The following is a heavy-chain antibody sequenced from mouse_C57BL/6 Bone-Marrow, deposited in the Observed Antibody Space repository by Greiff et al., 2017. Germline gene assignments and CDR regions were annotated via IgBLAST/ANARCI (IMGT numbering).Heavy chain of an antibody. Sequence: VQLVESGSELRSPGSSVKLSCKDFDSEVFPIAYMCWVRQKPGHGFEWIGGILPSIGRTIFGEKFEDKATLDADTLSNTAYLELNSLTSEDSAVYYCARPGYDYDGFDYWGQGTTRTVSS. CDR2: ILPSIGRT. J-gene: IGHJ2*01. D-gene: IGHD2-4*01. CDR3: ARPGYDYDGFDY. CDR1: DSEVFPIAY. V-gene: IGHV15-2*01.